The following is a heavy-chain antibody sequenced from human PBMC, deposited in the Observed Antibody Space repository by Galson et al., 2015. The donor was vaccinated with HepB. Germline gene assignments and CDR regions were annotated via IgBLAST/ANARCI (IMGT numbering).Heavy chain of an antibody. CDR2: IYYSGSA. D-gene: IGHD1-26*01. Sequence: GWIRQPPGKGLEWIGSIYYSGSAYYNPSLKSRVTISVDTSKNQFSLKLSSVTAADTAVYYCARHRRGHAGSLPDYWGQGTLVTVSS. V-gene: IGHV4-39*01. J-gene: IGHJ4*02. CDR3: ARHRRGHAGSLPDY.